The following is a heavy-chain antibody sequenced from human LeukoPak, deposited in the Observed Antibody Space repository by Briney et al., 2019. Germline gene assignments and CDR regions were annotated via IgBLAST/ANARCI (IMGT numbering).Heavy chain of an antibody. CDR2: LSASGDAT. CDR1: GFTFTIYP. Sequence: GGSLRLSCAASGFTFTIYPKMWVRQAPGKGLEWVSALSASGDATYYADSVKGRFTISRDNSKNTLYLQINSLRAEDTAVYYCAKDGGIWGQGTMVTVSS. V-gene: IGHV3-23*01. CDR3: AKDGGI. J-gene: IGHJ3*02.